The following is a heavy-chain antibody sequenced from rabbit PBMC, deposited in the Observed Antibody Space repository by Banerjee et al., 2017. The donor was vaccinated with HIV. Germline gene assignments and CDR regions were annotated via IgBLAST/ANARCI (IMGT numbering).Heavy chain of an antibody. CDR3: ARDLAGVTGWNFGL. D-gene: IGHD4-1*01. Sequence: QSLEESGGGLVQPEGSLTLTCKASGFTLSSYWMWWVRQAPGKGLEWIACIGAGSSGTTYYASWAKGRFTISKTSSTTVTLQMTSLTAADTATYFCARDLAGVTGWNFGLWGPGTLVTVS. J-gene: IGHJ4*01. CDR2: IGAGSSGTT. CDR1: GFTLSSYW. V-gene: IGHV1S40*01.